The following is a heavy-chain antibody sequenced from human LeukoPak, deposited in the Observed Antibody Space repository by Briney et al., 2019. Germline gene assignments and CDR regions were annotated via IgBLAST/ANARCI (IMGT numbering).Heavy chain of an antibody. D-gene: IGHD5-18*01. CDR1: GGSISSYY. CDR2: IYYSGST. Sequence: PSETLSLTCTVSGGSISSYYWSWIRQPPGKGLEWIGYIYYSGSTNYNPSLKSRVTISVDTSKNQFSLKLSSVTAADTAVYYCARAGYSYGEFLDYWGQGILVTVSS. V-gene: IGHV4-59*01. J-gene: IGHJ4*02. CDR3: ARAGYSYGEFLDY.